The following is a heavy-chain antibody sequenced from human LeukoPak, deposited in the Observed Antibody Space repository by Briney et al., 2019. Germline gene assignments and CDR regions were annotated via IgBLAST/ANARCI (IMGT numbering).Heavy chain of an antibody. CDR2: IISSGSTL. V-gene: IGHV3-11*04. J-gene: IGHJ4*02. D-gene: IGHD1-1*01. CDR1: GFTFSDYY. CDR3: ARELNWNLDY. Sequence: GGSLRLFCAASGFTFSDYYMNWIRQAPGKGLEWVSYIISSGSTLYYADSVKGRFTISRDSAKNSLYLQMNSLRAEDTAVYYCARELNWNLDYWGQGTLVTVSS.